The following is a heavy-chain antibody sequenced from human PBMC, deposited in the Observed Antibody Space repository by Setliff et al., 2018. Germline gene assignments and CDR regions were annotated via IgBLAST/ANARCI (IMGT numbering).Heavy chain of an antibody. V-gene: IGHV4-39*01. Sequence: PSETLSLTCTVSGGSITSGRYYWGWIRQPPGQGLEWIASIHYSENTYYNPSLKTRVTISVDTSRNQFSLKLSFVTAADTAVYYCARGVSTLYSSDWFDPWGQGTLVTVS. J-gene: IGHJ5*02. D-gene: IGHD3-16*02. CDR2: IHYSENT. CDR1: GGSITSGRYY. CDR3: ARGVSTLYSSDWFDP.